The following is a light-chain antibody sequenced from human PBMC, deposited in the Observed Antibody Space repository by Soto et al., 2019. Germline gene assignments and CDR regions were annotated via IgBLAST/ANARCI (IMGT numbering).Light chain of an antibody. J-gene: IGKJ3*01. CDR2: GAS. V-gene: IGKV3-20*01. CDR3: QQYHSSPLFS. Sequence: EIVLTQSPGTLSLSPGERATLSCRASQSVSSSYLAWYQQKPGQAPRLLIYGASIRATGIPDRFSGSGSGTDFGLIISRLEPEDVAVYYCQQYHSSPLFSFGPGTKVDIK. CDR1: QSVSSSY.